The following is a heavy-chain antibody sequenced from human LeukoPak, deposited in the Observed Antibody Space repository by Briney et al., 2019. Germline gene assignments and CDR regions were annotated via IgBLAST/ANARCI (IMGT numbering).Heavy chain of an antibody. D-gene: IGHD3-22*01. CDR1: GYTFTSYG. CDR3: ARGEYYYDSSGTPLKGWFDP. J-gene: IGHJ5*02. V-gene: IGHV1-18*01. Sequence: ASVKVSCKASGYTFTSYGISWVRQAPGQGLEWMGWISAYSGNTNYAQKLQGRVTMTTDTSTSTAYMELRSLRSDDTAVYYCARGEYYYDSSGTPLKGWFDPWGQGTLVTVSS. CDR2: ISAYSGNT.